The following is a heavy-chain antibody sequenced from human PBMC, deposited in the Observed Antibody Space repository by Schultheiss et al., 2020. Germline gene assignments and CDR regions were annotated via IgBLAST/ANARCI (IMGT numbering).Heavy chain of an antibody. V-gene: IGHV4-59*01. CDR1: GGSFSGYY. Sequence: SETLSLTCAVYGGSFSGYYWSWIRQPPGKGLEWIGYIYYSGSTNYNPSLKSRVTISVDTSKNQFSLKLSSVTAADTAVYYCARGRNWAVKYWGQGTLVTVSS. D-gene: IGHD2/OR15-2a*01. J-gene: IGHJ4*02. CDR3: ARGRNWAVKY. CDR2: IYYSGST.